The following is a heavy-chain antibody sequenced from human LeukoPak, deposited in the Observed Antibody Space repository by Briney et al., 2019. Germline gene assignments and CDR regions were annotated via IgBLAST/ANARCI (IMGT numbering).Heavy chain of an antibody. CDR1: VGSISMYY. CDR2: TSYSGGT. CDR3: GRRTSYDTLTGYTYWYFDL. Sequence: SETLSLTCTVSVGSISMYYWSWIRQPPGRGLEWIGYTSYSGGTDYNPSLRSRVTLSVDTSKNQVSLKLSSLTAADTAVYYCGRRTSYDTLTGYTYWYFDLWGRGTLVTVSS. V-gene: IGHV4-59*01. J-gene: IGHJ2*01. D-gene: IGHD3-9*01.